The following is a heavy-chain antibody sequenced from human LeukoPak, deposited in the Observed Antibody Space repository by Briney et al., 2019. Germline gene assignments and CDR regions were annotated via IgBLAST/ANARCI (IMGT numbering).Heavy chain of an antibody. CDR2: IRYDGGDK. V-gene: IGHV3-30*02. CDR1: GFTFDNYD. Sequence: GGSLRLSCAASGFTFDNYDMHWVRQAPGKGLEWVAFIRYDGGDKYYVDSVKGRFTISRDNSKNTLYLHMSSLRAEDTAVYYCANPRLYWGQGTLVTVSS. CDR3: ANPRLY. J-gene: IGHJ4*02.